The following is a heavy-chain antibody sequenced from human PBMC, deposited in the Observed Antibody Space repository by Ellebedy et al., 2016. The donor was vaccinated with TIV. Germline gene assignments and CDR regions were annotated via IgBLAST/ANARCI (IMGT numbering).Heavy chain of an antibody. D-gene: IGHD3-3*01. CDR2: IYYSGST. CDR1: GGSISSSSYY. Sequence: MPSETLSLTCPVSGGSISSSSYYWGWIRQPPGKGLEWIGSIYYSGSTYYNPSLKSRVTIYVDTSKNQFSLKLSSVTAADTAVYYCARGGVEWSGFLDYWGQGTLVTVSS. J-gene: IGHJ4*02. CDR3: ARGGVEWSGFLDY. V-gene: IGHV4-39*01.